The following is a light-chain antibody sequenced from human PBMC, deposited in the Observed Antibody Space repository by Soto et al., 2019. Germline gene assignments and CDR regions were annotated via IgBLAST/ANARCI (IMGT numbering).Light chain of an antibody. CDR3: AAWDDSLSGFYV. J-gene: IGLJ1*01. CDR2: KNN. V-gene: IGLV1-47*01. CDR1: SSNIGSNY. Sequence: QSVLTQSPSASGTPGQRVAISCSGSSSNIGSNYVYWYQQLPGTAPKLLMYKNNQRPSGVPDRFSGSKSGTSASLAISGLRSEDEAYYYCAAWDDSLSGFYVFGTGTKVTVL.